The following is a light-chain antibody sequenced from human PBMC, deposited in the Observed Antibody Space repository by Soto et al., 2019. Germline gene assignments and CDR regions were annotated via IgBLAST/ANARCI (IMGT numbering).Light chain of an antibody. CDR2: EVT. CDR3: CSYAGSSTVV. J-gene: IGLJ2*01. V-gene: IGLV2-23*02. Sequence: QSALTQPASVSASPGQSITISCTGTNNDVGAYNFVSWYQHLPGRAPKLLIYEVTNRPSWVSNRFSGSKSGTTASLTISGLQAEDEADYYCCSYAGSSTVVFGGGTKLTVL. CDR1: NNDVGAYNF.